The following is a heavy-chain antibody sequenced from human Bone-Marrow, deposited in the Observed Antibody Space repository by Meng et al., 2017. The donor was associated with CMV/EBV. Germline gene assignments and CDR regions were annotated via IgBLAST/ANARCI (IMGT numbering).Heavy chain of an antibody. J-gene: IGHJ6*02. CDR1: GFTFSSYG. CDR2: IRYDGSNK. V-gene: IGHV3-30*02. D-gene: IGHD3-10*01. CDR3: AREKYYYGSGSYYNSFLYYYGMDV. Sequence: GESLKISCAASGFTFSSYGMHWVRQAPGKGLEWVAFIRYDGSNKYYADSVKGRFTISRDNSKNTLYLQMNSLRAEDTAVYYCAREKYYYGSGSYYNSFLYYYGMDVWGQGTTVTLSS.